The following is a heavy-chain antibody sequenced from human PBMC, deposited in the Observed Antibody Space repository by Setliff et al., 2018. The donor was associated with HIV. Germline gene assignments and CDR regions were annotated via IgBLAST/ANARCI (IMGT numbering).Heavy chain of an antibody. D-gene: IGHD3-16*01. CDR1: GGIFSSYT. Sequence: SVKVSCKASGGIFSSYTINWVRQAPGQGLEWMGRSIPILGIGNDEQAQKFKGRVTFTADKSTSTVYMELSSLRSEDTAVYYCARCGAGEWHLYMDVWGKGTAVTVSS. J-gene: IGHJ6*03. V-gene: IGHV1-69*02. CDR3: ARCGAGEWHLYMDV. CDR2: SIPILGIG.